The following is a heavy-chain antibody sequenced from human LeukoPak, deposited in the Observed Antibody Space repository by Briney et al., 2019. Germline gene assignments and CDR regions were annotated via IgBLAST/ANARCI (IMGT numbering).Heavy chain of an antibody. Sequence: SETLSLTCTVSGGSISSYYWSWIRQPPGKGLEWIGYIFYSGNTNYNPSLKSRVTISVDTSKNQFSLKLNSVIPEDTAVYYCAREIGTYRPFEFWGQGILVTVSS. CDR3: AREIGTYRPFEF. CDR1: GGSISSYY. J-gene: IGHJ4*02. D-gene: IGHD6-13*01. CDR2: IFYSGNT. V-gene: IGHV4-59*12.